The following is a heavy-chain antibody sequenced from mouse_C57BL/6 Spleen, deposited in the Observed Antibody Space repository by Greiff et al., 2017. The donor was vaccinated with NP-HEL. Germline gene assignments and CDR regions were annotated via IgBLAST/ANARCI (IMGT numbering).Heavy chain of an antibody. CDR1: GYTFTSYG. CDR3: GPVRGYPFAY. V-gene: IGHV1-81*01. CDR2: IYPRSGNT. J-gene: IGHJ3*01. D-gene: IGHD2-2*01. Sequence: LQESGAELARPGASVKLSCKASGYTFTSYGISWVKQRTGQGLEWIGEIYPRSGNTYYNEKFKGKATLTADKSSSTAYMELRSLTSEDSAVYFCGPVRGYPFAYWGQGTLVTVSA.